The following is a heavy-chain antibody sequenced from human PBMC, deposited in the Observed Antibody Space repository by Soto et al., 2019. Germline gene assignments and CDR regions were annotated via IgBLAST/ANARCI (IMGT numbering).Heavy chain of an antibody. CDR3: VRTDWSYGVGWFDP. CDR1: GFSLNTSTLG. V-gene: IGHV2-26*01. D-gene: IGHD1-7*01. CDR2: IFSNDEK. J-gene: IGHJ5*02. Sequence: VTMKESGPVLVNPPETLTLTCTVSGFSLNTSTLGVTWIRQPPGKALEWLAHIFSNDEKSYITSLKGRLTIXXXTXXSQVVLTLTNLVPADTATYYCVRTDWSYGVGWFDPWGQGTLVTVSS.